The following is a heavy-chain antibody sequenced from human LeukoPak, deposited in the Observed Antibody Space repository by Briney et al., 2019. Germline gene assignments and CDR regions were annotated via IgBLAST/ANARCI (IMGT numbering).Heavy chain of an antibody. D-gene: IGHD1-26*01. CDR1: GFTFSSYS. Sequence: GGSLRLSCAASGFTFSSYSMNWVRQAPGKGLEWVSSISSSSSYIYYADSVKGRFTISRDNAKNSLYLQMNSLRAEDTAVYYCARDVGRRFSPSSYYMDVWGKGTTVTVSS. V-gene: IGHV3-21*01. J-gene: IGHJ6*03. CDR3: ARDVGRRFSPSSYYMDV. CDR2: ISSSSSYI.